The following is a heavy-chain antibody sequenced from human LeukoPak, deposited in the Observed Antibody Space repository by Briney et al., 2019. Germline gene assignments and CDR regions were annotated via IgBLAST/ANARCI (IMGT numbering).Heavy chain of an antibody. CDR3: AREPRGEQWLARAFDI. D-gene: IGHD6-19*01. CDR1: GYTFTSYY. V-gene: IGHV1-46*01. Sequence: GASVKVSCKASGYTFTSYYMHWVRQAPGQGLEWMGIINPSGGSTSYAQKFQGRVTMTRDTSTSTVYMELSSLRSEDTAVYYCAREPRGEQWLARAFDIWGQGTMVTVSS. J-gene: IGHJ3*02. CDR2: INPSGGST.